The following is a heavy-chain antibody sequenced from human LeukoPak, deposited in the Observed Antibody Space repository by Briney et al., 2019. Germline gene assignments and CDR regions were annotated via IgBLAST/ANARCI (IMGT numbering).Heavy chain of an antibody. CDR2: ISYNGSNK. J-gene: IGHJ4*02. V-gene: IGHV3-30-3*01. CDR3: GRGYRGSGSYFCVF. CDR1: TFTFTSDA. D-gene: IGHD3-10*01. Sequence: GGSLRPSCAASTFTFTSDAMHWVRQAPGKGLEWVAVISYNGSNKCYADSVKGRFTISGDNFKNTLYLQMNRLRTRETAVIFWGRGYRGSGSYFCVFWGQGTLVTVSS.